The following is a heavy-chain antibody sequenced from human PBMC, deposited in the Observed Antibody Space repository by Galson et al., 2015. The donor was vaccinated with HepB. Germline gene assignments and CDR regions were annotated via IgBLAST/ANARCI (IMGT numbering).Heavy chain of an antibody. CDR3: AKDLYYGDYVLDY. V-gene: IGHV3-30*18. CDR1: GFTLSSYG. Sequence: SLRLSCAASGFTLSSYGMHWVRQAPGKGLEWVAVISYDGSNKYYADSVKGRFTISRDNSKNTLYLQMNSLRAEDTAVYYCAKDLYYGDYVLDYWGQGTLVTVSS. D-gene: IGHD4-17*01. CDR2: ISYDGSNK. J-gene: IGHJ4*02.